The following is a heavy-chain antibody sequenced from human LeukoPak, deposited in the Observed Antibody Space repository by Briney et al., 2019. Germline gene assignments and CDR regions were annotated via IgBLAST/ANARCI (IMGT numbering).Heavy chain of an antibody. J-gene: IGHJ4*02. V-gene: IGHV3-7*03. D-gene: IGHD6-13*01. CDR2: IKPDGTTK. Sequence: GGSLRLSCAASGFTFSSYAMHWVRQAPGKGLEWVANIKPDGTTKFYVDSVKGRFTISRDNALNSLYLQMNSLRAEDTAIYYCARSIPYGTTWYGRSDYWGQGTLVTVSS. CDR1: GFTFSSYA. CDR3: ARSIPYGTTWYGRSDY.